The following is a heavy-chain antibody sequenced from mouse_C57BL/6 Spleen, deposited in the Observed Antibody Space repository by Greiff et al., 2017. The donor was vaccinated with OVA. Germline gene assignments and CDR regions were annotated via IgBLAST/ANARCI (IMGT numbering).Heavy chain of an antibody. CDR3: TYYSNWYFDV. J-gene: IGHJ1*03. V-gene: IGHV6-6*01. CDR2: IRNKANNHAT. Sequence: EVQVVESGGGLVQPGGSMKLSCAASGFTFSDAWMDWVRQSPEKGLEWVAEIRNKANNHATYYAESVKGRFTISRDDSKSSVYLQMNSLRAEDTGIYYCTYYSNWYFDVWGTGTTVTVSS. CDR1: GFTFSDAW. D-gene: IGHD2-5*01.